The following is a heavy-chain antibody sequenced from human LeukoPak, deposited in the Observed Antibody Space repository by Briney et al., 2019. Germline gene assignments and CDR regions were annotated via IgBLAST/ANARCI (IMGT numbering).Heavy chain of an antibody. CDR1: GGSFSGYY. Sequence: SETLSLTCAVYGGSFSGYYWSWIRQPPGKGLEWIGSIYYSGSTYYNPSLKSRVTISVDTSKNQFSLKLSSVTAADTAVYYCAGVYYYYYYMDVWGKGTTVTISS. D-gene: IGHD3-16*01. J-gene: IGHJ6*03. V-gene: IGHV4-34*01. CDR3: AGVYYYYYYMDV. CDR2: IYYSGST.